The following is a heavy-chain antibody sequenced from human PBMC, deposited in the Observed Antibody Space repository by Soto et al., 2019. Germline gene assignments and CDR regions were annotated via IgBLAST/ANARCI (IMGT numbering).Heavy chain of an antibody. CDR2: IYYSGST. J-gene: IGHJ4*02. CDR3: ARGVYAPMYGDYDLAY. D-gene: IGHD4-17*01. CDR1: GGSISSGGYY. V-gene: IGHV4-31*03. Sequence: QVQLQESGPGLVKPSQTLSLTCTVSGGSISSGGYYWSWIRQHPGKGLECIGYIYYSGSTYYNPSLTSRVTISVDTSKNQFSLKLSSVTAADTAVYSCARGVYAPMYGDYDLAYWGQGTLVTVSS.